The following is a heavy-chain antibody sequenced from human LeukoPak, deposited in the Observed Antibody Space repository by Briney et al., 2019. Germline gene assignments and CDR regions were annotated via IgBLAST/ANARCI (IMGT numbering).Heavy chain of an antibody. CDR3: AREGGSSWSLDS. V-gene: IGHV4-59*01. Sequence: KASETLSLTCTVSGASITSYYWTWIRQPPGKGLEWIGYMHYSGSTNYNPSLKSRVTISVDTSKNQFSLKLSSVTAADTAVYYCAREGGSSWSLDSWGQGTLVTVSP. CDR1: GASITSYY. J-gene: IGHJ4*02. CDR2: MHYSGST. D-gene: IGHD6-13*01.